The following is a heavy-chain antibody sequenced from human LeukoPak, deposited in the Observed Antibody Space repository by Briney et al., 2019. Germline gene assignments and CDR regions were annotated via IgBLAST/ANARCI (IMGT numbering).Heavy chain of an antibody. CDR3: ARLKWSGKAFDI. CDR2: IYYSGST. J-gene: IGHJ3*02. V-gene: IGHV4-59*01. Sequence: PSETLSLTCTVSGGSISSYYWSWIRQPPGKGLEWIGYIYYSGSTNYNPSLKSRVTISVDTSKNQFSLKLSSVTAADTAVYYCARLKWSGKAFDIWGQGTMVTVSS. CDR1: GGSISSYY. D-gene: IGHD2-15*01.